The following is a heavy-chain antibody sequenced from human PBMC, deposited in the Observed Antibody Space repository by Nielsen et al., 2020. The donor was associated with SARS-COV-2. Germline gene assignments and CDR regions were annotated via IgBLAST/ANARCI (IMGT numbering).Heavy chain of an antibody. J-gene: IGHJ4*02. D-gene: IGHD6-19*01. CDR3: ARAVAGTEDY. CDR2: IDWDDDK. V-gene: IGHV2-70*11. Sequence: SGPTLVKPTQTLTLTCTFSGFSLSTSGMCVSWIRQPPGKALEWLARIDWDDDKYYSTSLKTRLIISKDTSKSQVVLTMTNMDPVDTATYYCARAVAGTEDYWGQGTLVTVSS. CDR1: GFSLSTSGMC.